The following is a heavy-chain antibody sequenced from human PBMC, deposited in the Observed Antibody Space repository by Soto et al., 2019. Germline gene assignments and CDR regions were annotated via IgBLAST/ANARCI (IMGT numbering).Heavy chain of an antibody. D-gene: IGHD2-15*01. V-gene: IGHV3-33*01. CDR1: GFSFSIYA. Sequence: GGSLRLSCAASGFSFSIYAMHWVRQAPGKGLEWVAVIWYDGSNTYYADSVKGRFTISRDNSKDTLYLQMNSLRAEDTVVYYCASSYSSGGSCWVFDFWGQGALVTVSS. J-gene: IGHJ4*02. CDR2: IWYDGSNT. CDR3: ASSYSSGGSCWVFDF.